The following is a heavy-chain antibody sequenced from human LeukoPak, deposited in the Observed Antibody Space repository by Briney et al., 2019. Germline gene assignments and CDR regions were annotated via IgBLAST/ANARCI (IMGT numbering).Heavy chain of an antibody. CDR1: GGSFSGYN. CDR2: VSHSGST. D-gene: IGHD2-21*02. CDR3: ARYYPHVVVVTAIRGFDI. Sequence: SETLSLTCAVYGGSFSGYNWTWIRNSPPQGQEWMGEVSHSGSTNYNSSPTSRVPISVYASTSKYSLTLSSVTAADTDVYYCARYYPHVVVVTAIRGFDIWGQGTMVTVSS. J-gene: IGHJ3*02. V-gene: IGHV4-34*01.